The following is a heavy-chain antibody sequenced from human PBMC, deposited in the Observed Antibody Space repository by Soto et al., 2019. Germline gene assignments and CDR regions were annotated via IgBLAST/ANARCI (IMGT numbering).Heavy chain of an antibody. CDR2: IYYSGST. CDR3: ARDTLPHTGFDP. V-gene: IGHV4-59*01. J-gene: IGHJ5*02. D-gene: IGHD1-1*01. CDR1: GGSISSYY. Sequence: KPSETLSLTCTVSGGSISSYYWSWIRQPPGKGLEWIGYIYYSGSTNYNPSLKSRVTISVDTSKNQFSLKLSSVTAADTAVYYCARDTLPHTGFDPWGQGTLVTVSS.